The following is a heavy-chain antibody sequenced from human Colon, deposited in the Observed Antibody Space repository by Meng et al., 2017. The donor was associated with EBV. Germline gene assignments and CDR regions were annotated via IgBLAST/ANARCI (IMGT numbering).Heavy chain of an antibody. CDR2: IYHGGNT. V-gene: IGHV4-4*02. Sequence: SRPGLVGPSGTLSLTCPVSVASSSSNNGCGWVGQLPGKGLEWIWEIYHGGNTNSNPSLKSRVSISVDRSNDQFSLSLRSVTAADTAVYYCARGNAYNAPSFDYWGQGTLVTVSS. CDR1: VASSSSNNG. D-gene: IGHD5-24*01. J-gene: IGHJ4*02. CDR3: ARGNAYNAPSFDY.